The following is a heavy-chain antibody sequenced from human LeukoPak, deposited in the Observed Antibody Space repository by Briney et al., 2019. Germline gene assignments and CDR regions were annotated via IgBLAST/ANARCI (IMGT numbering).Heavy chain of an antibody. CDR3: AREERIDYYYYMDV. CDR1: GYTFTSYG. D-gene: IGHD1-1*01. J-gene: IGHJ6*03. CDR2: ISAYNGNT. V-gene: IGHV1-18*01. Sequence: ASVKVSCKASGYTFTSYGISWVRQAPGQGLEWMGWISAYNGNTNYAQKLQGRVTMTTDTSTSTAYMELRSLRSDDTAVYYCAREERIDYYYYMDVWGKGTTVTVSS.